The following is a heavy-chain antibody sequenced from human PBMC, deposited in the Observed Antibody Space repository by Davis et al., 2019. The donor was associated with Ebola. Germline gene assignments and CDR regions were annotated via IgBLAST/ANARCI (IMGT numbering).Heavy chain of an antibody. CDR1: GFTVSSNY. CDR2: ISGSGGST. V-gene: IGHV3-23*01. D-gene: IGHD3-9*01. CDR3: ARVNAMTGYSRFDS. J-gene: IGHJ5*01. Sequence: GESLKISCAASGFTVSSNYMSWVRQAPGKGLEWVSAISGSGGSTYYADSVKGRFTISRDNSKKTLYLQMNSLRAEDTAFYHCARVNAMTGYSRFDSWGQGTLVTVSS.